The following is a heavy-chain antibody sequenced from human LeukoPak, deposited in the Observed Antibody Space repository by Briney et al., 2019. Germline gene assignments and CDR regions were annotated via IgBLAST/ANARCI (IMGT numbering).Heavy chain of an antibody. CDR1: GGSISYYY. Sequence: KASETLSLTCTVSGGSISYYYWTWIRQPPGKGLEWIGSIYYSGSTNYNPSLKSRVTISVDTSKNQFSLKLSYVTAADMAMYYCARSQYSYDFFDYWGQGTLVTVSS. CDR3: ARSQYSYDFFDY. D-gene: IGHD5-18*01. CDR2: IYYSGST. J-gene: IGHJ4*02. V-gene: IGHV4-59*08.